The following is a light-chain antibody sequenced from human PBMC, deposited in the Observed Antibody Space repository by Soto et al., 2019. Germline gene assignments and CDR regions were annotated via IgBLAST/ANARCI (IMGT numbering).Light chain of an antibody. CDR2: DIS. V-gene: IGKV3D-15*01. J-gene: IGKJ4*01. Sequence: EIVMTQSPATLSVSPGARATLSCRASQSVSSNLAWYQQKPGQAPRLLIYDISARATGIPTRFSGSGSGRELTLTIGGLQSEDFAVDYCEQYNDWPLTFGGGPKVEIK. CDR1: QSVSSN. CDR3: EQYNDWPLT.